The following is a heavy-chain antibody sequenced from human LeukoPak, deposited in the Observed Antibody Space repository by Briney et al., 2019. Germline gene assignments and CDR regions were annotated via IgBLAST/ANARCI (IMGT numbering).Heavy chain of an antibody. V-gene: IGHV3-23*01. CDR2: ISASGDTT. Sequence: GGSLRLSCAASGFTFSSYAMNWVRQAPGKGLEWVSAISASGDTTYYADSVKGRFTISRDYSKNALFLQMNSLRAEDTAVYYCAKSRDRVLPPPFDYWGQGTLVTVSS. CDR1: GFTFSSYA. J-gene: IGHJ4*02. D-gene: IGHD3-10*01. CDR3: AKSRDRVLPPPFDY.